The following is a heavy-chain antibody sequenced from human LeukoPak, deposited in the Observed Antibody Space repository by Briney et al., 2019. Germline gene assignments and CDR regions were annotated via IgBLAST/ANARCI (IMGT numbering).Heavy chain of an antibody. CDR1: GFTFSDHY. CDR2: INTDGSTT. J-gene: IGHJ6*02. Sequence: PGGSLRLSCAASGFTFSDHYMDWVRQAPGKGLVWVSRINTDGSTTSYADSVKGRFTISRDNAKNTLYLQMNSLRAEDTAVYYCARGYYDSSGYRAGMDVWGQGTTVTVSS. CDR3: ARGYYDSSGYRAGMDV. V-gene: IGHV3-74*01. D-gene: IGHD3-22*01.